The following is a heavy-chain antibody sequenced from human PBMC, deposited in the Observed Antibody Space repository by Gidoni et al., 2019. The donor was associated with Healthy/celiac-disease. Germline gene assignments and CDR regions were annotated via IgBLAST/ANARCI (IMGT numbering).Heavy chain of an antibody. CDR2: INAGNGNT. Sequence: QVQLVQSGAEVKKPGASVKVSCKASGYTFTSYAMHWVRQAPGQRLEWMGWINAGNGNTKYSQKFQGRVTITRDTSASTAYMELSSLRSEDTAVYYCARDPRDIAVAGSAFDIWGQGTMVTVSS. CDR3: ARDPRDIAVAGSAFDI. V-gene: IGHV1-3*01. CDR1: GYTFTSYA. D-gene: IGHD6-19*01. J-gene: IGHJ3*02.